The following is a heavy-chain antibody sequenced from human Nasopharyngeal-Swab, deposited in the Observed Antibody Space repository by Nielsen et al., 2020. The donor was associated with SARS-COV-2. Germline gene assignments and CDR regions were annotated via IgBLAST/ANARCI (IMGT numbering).Heavy chain of an antibody. CDR1: GYTFTSYA. CDR2: INTNTGNP. J-gene: IGHJ5*02. Sequence: ASVKVSCKASGYTFTSYAMNWVRQAPGQGLEWMGWINTNTGNPTYAQGFTGRFVFSLDTSVSTAYLQISSLKAEDTAVYYCARVRTLGWFGEFGGFHWFDPWGQGTLVTVSS. D-gene: IGHD3-10*01. V-gene: IGHV7-4-1*02. CDR3: ARVRTLGWFGEFGGFHWFDP.